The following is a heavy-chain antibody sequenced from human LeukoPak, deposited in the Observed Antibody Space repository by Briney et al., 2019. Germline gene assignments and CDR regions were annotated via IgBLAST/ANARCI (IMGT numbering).Heavy chain of an antibody. Sequence: GASVKVSCKASGYTFTGYYMHWVRQAPGQGLEWMGRINPNSGGTNYAQKFQGRVTMTRDTSISTAYMELSRLSSDDTAVYYCARDPIAAEDSSSWPNEGYWGQGTLVTVSS. V-gene: IGHV1-2*06. J-gene: IGHJ4*02. CDR1: GYTFTGYY. CDR3: ARDPIAAEDSSSWPNEGY. D-gene: IGHD6-13*01. CDR2: INPNSGGT.